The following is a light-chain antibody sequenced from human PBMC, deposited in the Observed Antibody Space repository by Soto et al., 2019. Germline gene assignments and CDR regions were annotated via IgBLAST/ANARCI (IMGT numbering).Light chain of an antibody. Sequence: SALTEPASVSGSPGQSITISCTGTSSDVGSYNLVSWYQQLPDKAPKLLIYEGSKRPSGVSNRFSGSKSGNTASLTISGLQAEDEADYYCCSYAIGSTLVFGGGTKLTVL. CDR2: EGS. J-gene: IGLJ2*01. CDR1: SSDVGSYNL. V-gene: IGLV2-23*01. CDR3: CSYAIGSTLV.